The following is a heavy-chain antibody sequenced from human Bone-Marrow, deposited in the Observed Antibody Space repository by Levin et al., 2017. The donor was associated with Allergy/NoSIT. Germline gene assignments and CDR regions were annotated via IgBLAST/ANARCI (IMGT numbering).Heavy chain of an antibody. Sequence: PSETLSLTCAVYGVSFSGSFWSWLRQPPGKGLEWIGEITPGGSTRYNPSLKSRVTISLDTSKNQLSLRLSSVTAADTAVYYCARGGAPGAFDIWGQGTTVTVSS. V-gene: IGHV4-34*01. CDR3: ARGGAPGAFDI. J-gene: IGHJ3*02. CDR2: ITPGGST. CDR1: GVSFSGSF. D-gene: IGHD3-10*01.